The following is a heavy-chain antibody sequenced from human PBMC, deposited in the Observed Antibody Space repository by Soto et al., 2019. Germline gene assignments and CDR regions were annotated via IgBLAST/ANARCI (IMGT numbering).Heavy chain of an antibody. V-gene: IGHV5-51*01. D-gene: IGHD2-2*01. CDR3: ARHVLGYCSSTSCPSVGMDV. J-gene: IGHJ6*02. CDR2: IYPGDSDT. CDR1: GYSFTSYW. Sequence: PGESLKISCKGSGYSFTSYWIGWVRQMPGKGLEWMGIIYPGDSDTRYSPSFQGQVTISADKSISTAYLQWSSLKASDTAMYYCARHVLGYCSSTSCPSVGMDVWGQGTTVTVSS.